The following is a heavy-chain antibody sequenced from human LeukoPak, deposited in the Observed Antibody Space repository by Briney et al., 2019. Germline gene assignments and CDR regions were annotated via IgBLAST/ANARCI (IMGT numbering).Heavy chain of an antibody. V-gene: IGHV3-23*01. CDR1: GFTFSSSA. J-gene: IGHJ4*02. Sequence: PGGSLRLSCAASGFTFSSSAMSWVRQAPGKGLEWVSAVSGGGGSTDYADSVKGRFTISRENSKNTLYLQMNSLRAEDTAVYYCAKPTYDFWSGYYTGIDYWGQGTLVTVSS. CDR2: VSGGGGST. D-gene: IGHD3-3*01. CDR3: AKPTYDFWSGYYTGIDY.